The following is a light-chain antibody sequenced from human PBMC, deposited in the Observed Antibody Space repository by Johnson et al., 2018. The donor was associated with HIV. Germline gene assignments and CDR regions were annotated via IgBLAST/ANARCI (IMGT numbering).Light chain of an antibody. CDR2: ENN. V-gene: IGLV1-51*02. CDR1: SSNIGNNY. J-gene: IGLJ1*01. CDR3: GTWDNSLSAYF. Sequence: QSVLTQPPSVSAAPGQKVTISCSGSSSNIGNNYVSWYQQLPGTAPKLIIYENNKRPSGIPDRFSGSKSGTSATLDITGLQTGDEADYYCGTWDNSLSAYFFGTGTKFTVL.